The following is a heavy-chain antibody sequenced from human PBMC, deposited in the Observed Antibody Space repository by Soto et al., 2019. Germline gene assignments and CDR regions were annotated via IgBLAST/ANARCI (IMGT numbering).Heavy chain of an antibody. CDR3: VKGGSGYDYGDF. D-gene: IGHD5-12*01. Sequence: EVQLLETGGGLVQPGGSLRLSCAASAFTFGSHAMAWVRQAPGKGLEWVSAISGSGVYTYYADSVKGRLTISRDNSKNTLYLQMNSLRAEDTAVYYFVKGGSGYDYGDFWGQGALVTVSS. CDR1: AFTFGSHA. V-gene: IGHV3-23*01. J-gene: IGHJ4*02. CDR2: ISGSGVYT.